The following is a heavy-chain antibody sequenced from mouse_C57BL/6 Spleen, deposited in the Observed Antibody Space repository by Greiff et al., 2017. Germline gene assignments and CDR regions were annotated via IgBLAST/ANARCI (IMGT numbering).Heavy chain of an antibody. V-gene: IGHV1-15*01. CDR2: IDPETGGT. CDR1: GYTFTDYE. CDR3: TVANWDFDY. Sequence: QVQLQQSGAELVRPGASVTLSCKASGYTFTDYEMHWVKQTPVHGLEWIGAIDPETGGTAYNQKFKGKAILTADKSSSTAYLELRSLTSEDSAVYYCTVANWDFDYWGQGTTLTVSS. D-gene: IGHD4-1*01. J-gene: IGHJ2*01.